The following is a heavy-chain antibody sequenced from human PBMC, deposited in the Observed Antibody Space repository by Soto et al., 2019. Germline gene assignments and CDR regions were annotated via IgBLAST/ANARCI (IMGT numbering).Heavy chain of an antibody. J-gene: IGHJ6*03. CDR3: ARDRTRLVVVAATDLMDV. V-gene: IGHV3-23*01. D-gene: IGHD2-15*01. CDR2: ISGGGGAT. CDR1: GFTFSAYA. Sequence: PGGSLRLSCAAPGFTFSAYAMSWVRQAPGKGLEWVSVISGGGGATSYADSVKGRFTISRDNAKNSLYLQMNSLRAEDTAVYYCARDRTRLVVVAATDLMDVWGKGTTVTVS.